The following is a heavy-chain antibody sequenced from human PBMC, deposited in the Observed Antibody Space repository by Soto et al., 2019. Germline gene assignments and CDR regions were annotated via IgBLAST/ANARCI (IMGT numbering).Heavy chain of an antibody. D-gene: IGHD3-10*01. CDR1: GCTFTSYA. CDR2: INAGNGNT. Sequence: ASVKVSCKASGCTFTSYAMHWVRQAPGQRLEWMGWINAGNGNTKYSQKFQGRVTITRDTSASTAYMELSSLRSEDTAVYYCARVGSGSYGGSSGYYYYYMDVWGKGTTVTVSS. CDR3: ARVGSGSYGGSSGYYYYYMDV. V-gene: IGHV1-3*01. J-gene: IGHJ6*03.